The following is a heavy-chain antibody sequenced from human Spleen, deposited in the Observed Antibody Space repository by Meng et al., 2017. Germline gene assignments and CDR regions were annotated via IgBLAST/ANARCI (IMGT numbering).Heavy chain of an antibody. J-gene: IGHJ4*02. Sequence: GESLKISCAASGFTFSSYNMNWVRQGPGKGLEWVSSISSSSTYIYYADSVKGRFTVSRDNSKSTLHLQMNSLRAEDTAVYYCAKEIRPNDYWGQGTLVTVSS. CDR2: ISSSSTYI. D-gene: IGHD5-24*01. CDR1: GFTFSSYN. V-gene: IGHV3-21*04. CDR3: AKEIRPNDY.